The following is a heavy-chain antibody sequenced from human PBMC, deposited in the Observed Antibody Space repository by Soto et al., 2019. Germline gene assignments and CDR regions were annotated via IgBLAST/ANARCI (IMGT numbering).Heavy chain of an antibody. V-gene: IGHV3-11*01. J-gene: IGHJ4*02. CDR1: GFTFSDYY. D-gene: IGHD3-22*01. CDR3: ARDPLGGSYCYDSSGFEPHY. CDR2: ISSSGSTI. Sequence: GGSLRLSCAASGFTFSDYYMSCIRQAPGKGLEWVSYISSSGSTIYYADSVKGRFTISRDNAKNSLYLQMNSLRAEDTAVYYWARDPLGGSYCYDSSGFEPHYWGQGTLVTVSS.